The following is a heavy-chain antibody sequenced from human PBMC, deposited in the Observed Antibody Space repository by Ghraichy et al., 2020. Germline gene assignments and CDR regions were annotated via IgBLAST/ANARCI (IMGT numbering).Heavy chain of an antibody. J-gene: IGHJ1*01. Sequence: SETLSLTCAVSGGSFTSGGFSWSWIRQPPGKGLEWIGNIHQSGSTYYNPSLKSRVNISVDRSTNQFFLKVTFVTAADTAVYYCARAPGAGDRFAPWGQGTHVIVAS. CDR2: IHQSGST. CDR1: GGSFTSGGFS. D-gene: IGHD6-19*01. CDR3: ARAPGAGDRFAP. V-gene: IGHV4-30-2*01.